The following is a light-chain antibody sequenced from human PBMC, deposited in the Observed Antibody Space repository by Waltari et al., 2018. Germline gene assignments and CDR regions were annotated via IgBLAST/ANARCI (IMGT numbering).Light chain of an antibody. J-gene: IGLJ2*01. CDR1: RSNIGNNA. CDR2: ADD. Sequence: QSVLTQTPSVSEAPRQRVTISCSGSRSNIGNNAVNWYQQVPGKAPKLLVFADDLRPSGVSDRFSGSKSGTSASRAISGLRSEDEGVYFCAAWDDSLKGVLFGGGTKLTVL. CDR3: AAWDDSLKGVL. V-gene: IGLV1-36*01.